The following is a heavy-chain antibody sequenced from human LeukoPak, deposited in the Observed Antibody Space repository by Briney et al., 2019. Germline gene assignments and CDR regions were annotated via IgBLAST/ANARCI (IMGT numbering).Heavy chain of an antibody. J-gene: IGHJ4*02. D-gene: IGHD3-10*01. V-gene: IGHV1-8*03. CDR3: VTMVRGVIVYFDY. CDR2: MNPNSGNT. Sequence: GASVKVSCKASGYTFTSYDINWVRQATGQGLEWMGWMNPNSGNTGYAQKFQGRVTITRNTSISTAYMELSSLRSEDTAVYYCVTMVRGVIVYFDYWGQGTLVTVSS. CDR1: GYTFTSYD.